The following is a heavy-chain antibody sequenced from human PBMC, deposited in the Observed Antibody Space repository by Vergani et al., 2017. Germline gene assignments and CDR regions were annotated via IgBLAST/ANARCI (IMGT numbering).Heavy chain of an antibody. Sequence: EVQLLESGGGLVQPGGSLRLSCAASGFTFSGYAMSWVRQAPGKGLEWVSAISGSGGSTYYADSVKGRFTISRDNSKNTLYLQMNSLRAEDTAVYYCAKAYYGSGSYYYYYYGMDVWGQGTTVTVSS. CDR2: ISGSGGST. D-gene: IGHD3-10*01. CDR3: AKAYYGSGSYYYYYYGMDV. V-gene: IGHV3-23*01. J-gene: IGHJ6*02. CDR1: GFTFSGYA.